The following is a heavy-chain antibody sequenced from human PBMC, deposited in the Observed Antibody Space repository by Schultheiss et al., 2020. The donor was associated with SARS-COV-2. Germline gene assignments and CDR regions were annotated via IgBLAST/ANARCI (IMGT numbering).Heavy chain of an antibody. Sequence: GESLKISCAASGFTFSSYWMHWVRQAPGKGLVWVSRINSDGSSTSYADSVKGRFTISRDNSKNTLYLQMNSLRAEDTAVYYCARDRSQWELLRFDYWGQGSLVTVSS. D-gene: IGHD1-26*01. J-gene: IGHJ4*02. V-gene: IGHV3-74*01. CDR2: INSDGSST. CDR3: ARDRSQWELLRFDY. CDR1: GFTFSSYW.